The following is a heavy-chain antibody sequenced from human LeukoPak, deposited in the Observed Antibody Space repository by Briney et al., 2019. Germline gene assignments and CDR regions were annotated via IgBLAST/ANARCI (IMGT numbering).Heavy chain of an antibody. CDR2: IRQDGSDK. V-gene: IGHV3-7*01. J-gene: IGHJ3*02. CDR3: ARVWYYHDSSGCGAFDI. D-gene: IGHD3-22*01. Sequence: PGGSLRLSCAASGFTFSTYWMSWVRQAPGKGLEWVANIRQDGSDKYYVGSVKGRFTISRDNAENSLYLQMNSLRVEDTAVYYCARVWYYHDSSGCGAFDIWGQGTMVTVSS. CDR1: GFTFSTYW.